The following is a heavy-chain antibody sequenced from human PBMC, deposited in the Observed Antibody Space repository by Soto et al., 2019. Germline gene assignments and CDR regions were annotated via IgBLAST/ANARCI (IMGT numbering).Heavy chain of an antibody. CDR2: INPDNGNT. CDR3: TRDNGYFDY. CDR1: GYSFGFYA. J-gene: IGHJ4*02. V-gene: IGHV1-3*01. D-gene: IGHD2-8*01. Sequence: ASVKVSCKASGYSFGFYAVVWVRQAPGQSPEWMAWINPDNGNTKYSQKFQDRVSISSDTSAGTVYMELSNLRSDDTARYYCTRDNGYFDYWGQGTLVTVSS.